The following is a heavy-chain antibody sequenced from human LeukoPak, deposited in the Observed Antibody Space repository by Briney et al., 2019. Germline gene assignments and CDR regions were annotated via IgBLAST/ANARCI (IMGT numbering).Heavy chain of an antibody. D-gene: IGHD6-13*01. CDR1: GGSFSGYY. Sequence: PSETLALNCAVYGGSFSGYYWSWIRQPPGKGLEWIGEINHSGSTNYNPSLKSRVTISVDTSKNQFSLKLSSVTAADTAVYYCARQRKIEAAGTRFDYWGQGTLVTVSS. CDR2: INHSGST. J-gene: IGHJ4*02. CDR3: ARQRKIEAAGTRFDY. V-gene: IGHV4-34*01.